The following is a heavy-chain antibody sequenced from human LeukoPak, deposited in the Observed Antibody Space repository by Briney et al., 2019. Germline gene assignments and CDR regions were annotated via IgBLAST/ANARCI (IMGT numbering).Heavy chain of an antibody. CDR2: INPSGGST. CDR1: GYTFTSYY. J-gene: IGHJ6*02. V-gene: IGHV1-46*01. CDR3: ARTRGYSYGYGMDV. Sequence: ASVKVSCKASGYTFTSYYMHWVRQAPGQGLEWMGIINPSGGSTSYAQKLQGRVTMTTDTSTSTAYMELRSLRSDDTAVYYCARTRGYSYGYGMDVWGQGTTVTVSS. D-gene: IGHD5-18*01.